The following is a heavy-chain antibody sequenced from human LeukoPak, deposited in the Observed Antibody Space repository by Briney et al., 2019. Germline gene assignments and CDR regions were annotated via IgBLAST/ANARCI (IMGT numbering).Heavy chain of an antibody. J-gene: IGHJ4*02. Sequence: ASVKVSCKASGYTFTGYYMHWVRQAPGQGLEWMGWINPNSGGTNYAQKFQGRVTMTRDTSISTAYMELSRLRSDDTAVYYCARLIRYGSGSYYNVDYWGQGTLVTVSS. V-gene: IGHV1-2*02. CDR1: GYTFTGYY. CDR3: ARLIRYGSGSYYNVDY. CDR2: INPNSGGT. D-gene: IGHD3-10*01.